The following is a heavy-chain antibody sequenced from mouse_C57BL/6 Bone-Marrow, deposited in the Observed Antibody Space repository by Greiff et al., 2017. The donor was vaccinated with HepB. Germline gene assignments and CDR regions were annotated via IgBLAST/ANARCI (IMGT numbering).Heavy chain of an antibody. J-gene: IGHJ4*01. CDR3: ARGRYYAMDY. V-gene: IGHV5-15*01. Sequence: EVKLMESGGGLVQPGGSLKLSCAASGFTFSDYGMAWVRQAPRKGPEWVAFISNLAYSIYYADTVTGRFTISRENAKNTLYLEMISLRSEDTAMYYCARGRYYAMDYWGQGTSVTVSS. CDR2: ISNLAYSI. CDR1: GFTFSDYG.